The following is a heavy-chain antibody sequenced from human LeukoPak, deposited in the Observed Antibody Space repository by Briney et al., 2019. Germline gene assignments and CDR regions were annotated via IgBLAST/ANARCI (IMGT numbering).Heavy chain of an antibody. CDR2: IYYSGSS. CDR3: ARDAPPAYCSGGSCYFDY. V-gene: IGHV4-59*12. Sequence: SETLSLTCTVSGGFISTYYWSWIRQPPGKGLEWIGYIYYSGSSNYNPSLKSRVTISRDTSKNEFSLILSSVTAADTAVYYCARDAPPAYCSGGSCYFDYWGRGTLVTVSS. CDR1: GGFISTYY. D-gene: IGHD2-15*01. J-gene: IGHJ4*02.